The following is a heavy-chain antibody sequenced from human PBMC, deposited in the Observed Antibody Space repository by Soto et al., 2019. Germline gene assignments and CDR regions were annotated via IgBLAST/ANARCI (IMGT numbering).Heavy chain of an antibody. CDR1: GFTFSSYA. V-gene: IGHV3-23*01. CDR2: ISGSGGST. J-gene: IGHJ6*02. Sequence: GGSLRLSCAASGFTFSSYAMSWVRQAPGKGLEWVSAISGSGGSTYYADSVKGRFTISRDNSKNTLYLQMNSLRAEDTAVYYCAKIYGDYDYYYYYGMDVWGQGTTVTVSS. D-gene: IGHD4-17*01. CDR3: AKIYGDYDYYYYYGMDV.